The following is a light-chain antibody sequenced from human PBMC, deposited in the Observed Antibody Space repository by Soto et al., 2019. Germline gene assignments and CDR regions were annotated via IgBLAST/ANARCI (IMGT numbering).Light chain of an antibody. CDR3: SSYTRSSTRV. CDR2: DVS. CDR1: SSDVGSYIQ. Sequence: QSVLTQPASVSGSPGQSITISCTGTSSDVGSYIQVSWYQQHPGKAPKVMIYDVSSRTSGVSNRFSGSKSGNTASLTISGHQSEDEADYSCSSYTRSSTRVFGTGTKLTVL. J-gene: IGLJ1*01. V-gene: IGLV2-14*03.